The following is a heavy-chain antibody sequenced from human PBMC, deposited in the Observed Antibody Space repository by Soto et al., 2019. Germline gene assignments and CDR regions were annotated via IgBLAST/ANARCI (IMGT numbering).Heavy chain of an antibody. V-gene: IGHV1-3*05. CDR3: ARAAAVPADFDY. Sequence: QVQLVQSGAEEKKPGASVKVSCKASGYTFTGYAMHWVRQAPGQRLEWMGWINAGNGNTKYSQKFQGRVTITRDTSASTACMELSSLRSEDTAVYYCARAAAVPADFDYWGQGTLVTVSS. D-gene: IGHD6-19*01. CDR2: INAGNGNT. CDR1: GYTFTGYA. J-gene: IGHJ4*02.